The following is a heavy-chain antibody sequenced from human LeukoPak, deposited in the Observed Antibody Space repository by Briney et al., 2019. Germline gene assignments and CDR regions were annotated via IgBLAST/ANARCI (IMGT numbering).Heavy chain of an antibody. CDR1: GFTFSSYW. D-gene: IGHD2-2*02. J-gene: IGHJ3*02. Sequence: GGSLRLSCTVSGFTFSSYWMTWVRQAPGKGLEWVASVKQDGNEKYYVDSVKGRFTISRDNAKNSLFLQMSSLRVEDTAVYYCALDIVVVPAAIEEAGAFDIWGQGTMVTVSS. V-gene: IGHV3-7*01. CDR3: ALDIVVVPAAIEEAGAFDI. CDR2: VKQDGNEK.